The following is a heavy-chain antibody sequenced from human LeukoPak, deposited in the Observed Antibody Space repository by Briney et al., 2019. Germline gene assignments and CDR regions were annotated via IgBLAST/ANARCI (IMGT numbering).Heavy chain of an antibody. Sequence: PGGSLRLSCAASGFSFSDYAMHWVRQAPGKGLESVSAISSNGGSTYYATSVKGRFTISRDNSKNTLYLQMGSLRPEDMAVYYCARRGRDYGLDYWGQGTLVTVSS. J-gene: IGHJ4*02. CDR2: ISSNGGST. CDR1: GFSFSDYA. CDR3: ARRGRDYGLDY. V-gene: IGHV3-64*01. D-gene: IGHD4/OR15-4a*01.